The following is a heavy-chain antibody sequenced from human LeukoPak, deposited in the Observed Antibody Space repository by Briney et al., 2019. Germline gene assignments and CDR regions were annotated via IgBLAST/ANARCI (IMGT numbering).Heavy chain of an antibody. V-gene: IGHV4-61*02. Sequence: NPSETLSLTCTVSGGSISSGSYYWSWIRQPAGKGLEWIGRIYTSGSTNYNPSLKSRVTISVDTSKNQFSLKLSSVTAAGTAVYYCARWGSSSWYGYNWFDPWGQGTLVTVSS. CDR3: ARWGSSSWYGYNWFDP. J-gene: IGHJ5*02. CDR1: GGSISSGSYY. CDR2: IYTSGST. D-gene: IGHD6-13*01.